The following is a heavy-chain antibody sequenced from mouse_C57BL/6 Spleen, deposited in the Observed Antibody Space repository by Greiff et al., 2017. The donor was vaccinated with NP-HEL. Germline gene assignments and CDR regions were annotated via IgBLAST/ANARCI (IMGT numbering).Heavy chain of an antibody. V-gene: IGHV1-80*01. CDR1: GYAFSSYW. D-gene: IGHD1-1*01. CDR2: IYPGDGDT. J-gene: IGHJ3*01. Sequence: VQLQQSGAELVKPGASVKISCKASGYAFSSYWMNWVKQRPGKGLEWIGQIYPGDGDTNHNGKFKGKATLTADKSSSPAYMQLSSLTSEDSAVYFCARKESYCDGGCAYWGQGTLVTVSA. CDR3: ARKESYCDGGCAY.